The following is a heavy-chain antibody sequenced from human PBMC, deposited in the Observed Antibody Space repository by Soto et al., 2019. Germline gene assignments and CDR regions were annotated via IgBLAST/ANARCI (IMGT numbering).Heavy chain of an antibody. D-gene: IGHD6-6*01. V-gene: IGHV1-18*01. CDR2: ISTYNANT. J-gene: IGHJ4*02. CDR3: ASRSGQLPYYFDY. Sequence: ASVKVSCKASGYTFTNYGITWVRQAPGQGLEWMGWISTYNANTNYAQKLQGRVTMTTDTSTSTAYMELRSLRSDDTAVYYCASRSGQLPYYFDYWGQGALVTSPQ. CDR1: GYTFTNYG.